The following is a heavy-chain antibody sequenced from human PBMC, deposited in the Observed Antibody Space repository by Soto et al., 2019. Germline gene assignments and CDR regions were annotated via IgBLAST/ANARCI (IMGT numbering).Heavy chain of an antibody. CDR2: ISSSGSAI. CDR3: ASGIDY. CDR1: GFGFSSYE. V-gene: IGHV3-48*03. J-gene: IGHJ4*02. Sequence: GGSLRLSCAASGFGFSSYEMTWVRQAPGKGLEWISYISSSGSAIYYADSVKGRFTISRDNAKHAVYLQMNSLRVDDTAVYYCASGIDYWGQGTLVTVSS.